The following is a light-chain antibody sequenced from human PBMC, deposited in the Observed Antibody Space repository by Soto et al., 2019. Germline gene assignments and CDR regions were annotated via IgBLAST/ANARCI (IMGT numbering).Light chain of an antibody. CDR1: SSDLGSYNL. CDR3: SSYGGSRVLVD. J-gene: IGLJ2*01. CDR2: EVT. Sequence: QSALTQPASMSASPGQSITIPCTGTSSDLGSYNLVSWFQQYPGKVPKLIIYEVTKRPSGISNRFSGSKTGNTASLTISGLQAEDEADYYCSSYGGSRVLVDFGGGTKLTVL. V-gene: IGLV2-23*02.